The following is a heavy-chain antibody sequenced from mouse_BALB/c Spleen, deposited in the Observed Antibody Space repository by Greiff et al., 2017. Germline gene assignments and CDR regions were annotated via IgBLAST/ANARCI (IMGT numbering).Heavy chain of an antibody. CDR3: ARWRLDY. CDR2: INPSNGRT. CDR1: GYTFTSYW. J-gene: IGHJ2*01. Sequence: VQLQQPGAELVKPGASVKLSCKASGYTFTSYWMHWVKQRPGQGLEWIGEINPSNGRTNYNEKFKSKATLTVDKSSSTAYMQLSSLTSEDSAVYYCARWRLDYWGQGTTLTVSS. V-gene: IGHV1S81*02.